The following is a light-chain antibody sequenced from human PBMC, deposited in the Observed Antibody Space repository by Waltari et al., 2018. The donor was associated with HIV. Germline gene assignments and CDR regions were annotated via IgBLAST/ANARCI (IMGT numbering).Light chain of an antibody. CDR3: SSYTGSNTLGV. V-gene: IGLV2-14*03. Sequence: QSALTQPASVSGSPGQSITISCTGDSSDVGRYNYVSWYQQHPGKAPKLMISDVSNRPSGISDRFSGSKSGNTASLTISGLHAEDEADYYCSSYTGSNTLGVFGTGTRVTVL. CDR1: SSDVGRYNY. CDR2: DVS. J-gene: IGLJ1*01.